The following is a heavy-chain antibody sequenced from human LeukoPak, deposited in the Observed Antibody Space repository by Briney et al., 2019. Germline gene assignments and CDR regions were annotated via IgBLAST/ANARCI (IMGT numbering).Heavy chain of an antibody. CDR3: ARGSGAISYYYYYMDV. D-gene: IGHD1-26*01. CDR1: GGTFSSYA. V-gene: IGHV1-69*06. J-gene: IGHJ6*03. Sequence: ASVKVSCKASGGTFSSYAISWVRQAPGQGLEWMGGIIPIFGTANYAQKFQGRVTITADKSTSTAYMELSSLRSKDTAVYYCARGSGAISYYYYYMDVWGKGTTVTVSS. CDR2: IIPIFGTA.